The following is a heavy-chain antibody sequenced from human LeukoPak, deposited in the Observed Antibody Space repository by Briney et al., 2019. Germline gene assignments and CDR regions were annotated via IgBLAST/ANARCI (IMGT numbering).Heavy chain of an antibody. CDR1: GFPFSDAW. J-gene: IGHJ4*02. D-gene: IGHD3-16*01. Sequence: PGGSLRLSCAASGFPFSDAWMSWVRQAPGKGLEWVDRIESKTDSGTTEYAAPVKGRFTISRDGSKNTLYLQMNSLKTEDTAVYYCTRDEGDDYFDNWGQGTLVTVSS. CDR2: IESKTDSGTT. CDR3: TRDEGDDYFDN. V-gene: IGHV3-15*04.